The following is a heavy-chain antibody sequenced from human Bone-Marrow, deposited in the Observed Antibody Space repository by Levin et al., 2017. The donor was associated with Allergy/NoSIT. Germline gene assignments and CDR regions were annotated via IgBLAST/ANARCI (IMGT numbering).Heavy chain of an antibody. J-gene: IGHJ5*02. CDR3: ARGPPDYDFWSGYNWFDP. CDR1: GYIFTEHI. V-gene: IGHV7-4-1*02. Sequence: GESLKISCKASGYIFTEHIMNWLRQAPGQGLEWMGWIDTNTGSPTYAQAFTGRFVFSLDTSVSTAYLQITSLKAEDTAVYYCARGPPDYDFWSGYNWFDPWGQGTLVTVSS. CDR2: IDTNTGSP. D-gene: IGHD3-3*01.